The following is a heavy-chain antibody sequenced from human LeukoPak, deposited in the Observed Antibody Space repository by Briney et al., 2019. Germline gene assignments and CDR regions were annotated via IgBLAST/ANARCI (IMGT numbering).Heavy chain of an antibody. CDR3: AREYEWEPMDALDI. D-gene: IGHD1-26*01. CDR2: INPNSGGT. Sequence: ASVKVSCKASGYTFTGYYMHWVRQAPGQGLEWMGWINPNSGGTNYAQKFQGRVTMTRDTSISTAYMELSRLRSDDTAVYYCAREYEWEPMDALDIWGQGTMVTVSS. J-gene: IGHJ3*02. CDR1: GYTFTGYY. V-gene: IGHV1-2*02.